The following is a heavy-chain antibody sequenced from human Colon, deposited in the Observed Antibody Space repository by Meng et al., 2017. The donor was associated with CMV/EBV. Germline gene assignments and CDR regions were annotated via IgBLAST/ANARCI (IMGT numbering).Heavy chain of an antibody. CDR2: INPNSGGT. V-gene: IGHV1-2*02. Sequence: ASGYTFTGYYMHWVRQAPGQGLEWMGWINPNSGGTNYAQKFQGRVTMTRDTSISTAYMELSRLRSDDTAVYYCARTGTGYSSGWSDYWGQGTLVTVSS. CDR3: ARTGTGYSSGWSDY. J-gene: IGHJ4*02. CDR1: GYTFTGYY. D-gene: IGHD6-19*01.